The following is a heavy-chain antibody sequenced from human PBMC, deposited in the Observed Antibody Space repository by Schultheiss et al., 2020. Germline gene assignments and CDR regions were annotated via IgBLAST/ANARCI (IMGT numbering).Heavy chain of an antibody. CDR2: IYTSGST. D-gene: IGHD3-10*01. CDR3: ARVLTYSYGSGRRYYHSGMDV. V-gene: IGHV4-4*07. J-gene: IGHJ6*02. Sequence: SETLSLTCTVSGGSISSYYWSWIRQPAGKGLEWIGRIYTSGSTNYNPSLKSRVTISVDTSKNQISLKLSSVTAADTAVFYCARVLTYSYGSGRRYYHSGMDVWGQGTTVTVS. CDR1: GGSISSYY.